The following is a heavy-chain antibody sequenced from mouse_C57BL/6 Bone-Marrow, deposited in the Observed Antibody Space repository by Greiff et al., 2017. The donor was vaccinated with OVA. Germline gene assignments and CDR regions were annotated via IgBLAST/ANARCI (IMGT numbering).Heavy chain of an antibody. Sequence: VQLQQPGAELVRPGTSVKLSCKASGYTFTSYWMHWVKQRPGQGLEWIGYINPSSGYTKYNQKFKDKATLTADKSSSTAYMQLSSLTYEDSAVYYCARGPFITTREYYFDYWGQGTTLTVSS. CDR2: INPSSGYT. V-gene: IGHV1-7*01. D-gene: IGHD1-1*01. CDR1: GYTFTSYW. J-gene: IGHJ2*01. CDR3: ARGPFITTREYYFDY.